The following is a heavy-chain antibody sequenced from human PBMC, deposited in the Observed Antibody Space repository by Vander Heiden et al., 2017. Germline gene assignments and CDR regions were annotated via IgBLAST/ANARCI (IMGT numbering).Heavy chain of an antibody. D-gene: IGHD3-16*02. Sequence: QVQLVESGGGVVQPGGSLRLSCAASGFPFSRYCVPWVRQAPGKGLEWVAVTWYDGSNKYYADSVKGRFTISRDNSKNTLYLQMNNLRAEDAAVYYCARDEGLRLGELSLETFFDYWGQGTLVTVSS. CDR1: GFPFSRYC. J-gene: IGHJ4*02. CDR2: TWYDGSNK. V-gene: IGHV3-33*08. CDR3: ARDEGLRLGELSLETFFDY.